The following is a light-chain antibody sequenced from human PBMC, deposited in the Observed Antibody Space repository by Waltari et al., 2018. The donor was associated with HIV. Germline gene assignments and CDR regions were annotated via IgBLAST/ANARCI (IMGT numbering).Light chain of an antibody. CDR3: CSYAGSYTYV. Sequence: SALTQPRSVSGSPGQSVTTSCTGTSSAVAGYNYVSWYQQHPGKAPRVRIYDVSKRPSGVPDRFSGSKSGNTASLTISGLQAEDEADYYCCSYAGSYTYVFGTGTKVTVL. J-gene: IGLJ1*01. CDR1: SSAVAGYNY. V-gene: IGLV2-11*01. CDR2: DVS.